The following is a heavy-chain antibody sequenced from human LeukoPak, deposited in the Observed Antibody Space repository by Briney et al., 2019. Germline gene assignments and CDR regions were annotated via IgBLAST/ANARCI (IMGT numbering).Heavy chain of an antibody. CDR2: IKHDGSDK. CDR3: ARDLLAGDDY. D-gene: IGHD2-15*01. V-gene: IGHV3-7*04. J-gene: IGHJ4*02. Sequence: PGRSLRLSCAVSGFTFSTYWMSWVRQAPGKGLEWVAHIKHDGSDKVYVDSVKGRFTISRDNAKNSLFLQMNSLRAEDTAVYYCARDLLAGDDYWGQGTLVTVSS. CDR1: GFTFSTYW.